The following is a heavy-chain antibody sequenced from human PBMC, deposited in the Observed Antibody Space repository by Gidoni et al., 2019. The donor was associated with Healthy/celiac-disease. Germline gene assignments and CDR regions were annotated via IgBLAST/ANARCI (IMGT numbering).Heavy chain of an antibody. V-gene: IGHV3-30*18. CDR1: GFTFSSYG. D-gene: IGHD3-3*01. CDR2: ISYDGSNK. Sequence: QVQLVESGGGVVQPGRSLRLSCAASGFTFSSYGMHWVRQAPGKGLEWVAVISYDGSNKYYADSVKGRFTISRDNSKNTLYLQMNSLRAEDTAVYYCAKAMEAIDYYYGMDVWGQGTTVTVSS. CDR3: AKAMEAIDYYYGMDV. J-gene: IGHJ6*02.